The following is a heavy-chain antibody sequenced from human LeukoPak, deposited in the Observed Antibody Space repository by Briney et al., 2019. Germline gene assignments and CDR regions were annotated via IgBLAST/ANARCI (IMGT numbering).Heavy chain of an antibody. J-gene: IGHJ6*03. Sequence: GGSLRLSCAASGFTFSSYGMHWVRQAPGKGLEWVAVISYDGSNKYYADSVKGRFTISRDNSKNTLYLQMNSLRAEDTAVYYCAKEARDIVVVPAQTHYYYYYMDVWGKGTTVAVSS. D-gene: IGHD2-2*01. V-gene: IGHV3-30*18. CDR2: ISYDGSNK. CDR3: AKEARDIVVVPAQTHYYYYYMDV. CDR1: GFTFSSYG.